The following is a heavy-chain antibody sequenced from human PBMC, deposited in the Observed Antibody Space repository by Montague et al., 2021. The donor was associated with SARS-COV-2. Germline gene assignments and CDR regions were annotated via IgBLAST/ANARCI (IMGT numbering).Heavy chain of an antibody. V-gene: IGHV3-23*01. J-gene: IGHJ6*02. CDR2: LSASGGIT. Sequence: SLRLSCAASGFTFSGIAMSWVRQAPGKGLEWVSALSASGGITNYADSVKGRFTISRDNLKNTLFLQMNSLTDGDSAIYYCAKGTDTGNSCFALDVWGQGTTVSVSS. CDR3: AKGTDTGNSCFALDV. D-gene: IGHD1-1*01. CDR1: GFTFSGIA.